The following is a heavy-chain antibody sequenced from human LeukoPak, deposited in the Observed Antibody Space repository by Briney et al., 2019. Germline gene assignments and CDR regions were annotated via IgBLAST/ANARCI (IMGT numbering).Heavy chain of an antibody. CDR2: IYYSGST. J-gene: IGHJ3*02. V-gene: IGHV4-59*01. D-gene: IGHD3-9*01. Sequence: SETLSLTCTVSGGSISSYYWSWIRQPPGKGLEWIGYIYYSGSTNYNPSLKSRVTISVDTSKNQFSLKLSSVTAADTAVYYCARDIWGATISGHAFDIWGQGAMVTVSS. CDR1: GGSISSYY. CDR3: ARDIWGATISGHAFDI.